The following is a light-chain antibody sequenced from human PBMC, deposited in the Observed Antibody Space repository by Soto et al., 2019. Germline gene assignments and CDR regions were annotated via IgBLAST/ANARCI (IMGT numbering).Light chain of an antibody. V-gene: IGKV1-5*03. CDR2: KAS. Sequence: DIQVTQSPSTLSASVGDRVTITCRASQSISSWLAWYQQKPGKAPKALIYKASSLDSGVPSRFSGSESGTEFTLTISSLQPDDFATYYCQQYNTFPWTFGQGTKVEVK. CDR1: QSISSW. J-gene: IGKJ1*01. CDR3: QQYNTFPWT.